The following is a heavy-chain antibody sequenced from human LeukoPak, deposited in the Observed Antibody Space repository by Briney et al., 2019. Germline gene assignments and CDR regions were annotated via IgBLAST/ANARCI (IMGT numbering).Heavy chain of an antibody. Sequence: PGGSLRLSCAASGFSLSSFGIDWVRQAPGKGLEWVAVIWYDGSNKYYADSVKGRFTISRDNSKNTLYLQMNSLRAEDTAVYYCQRPRDVYNAYFDNWGQGTLVTVSS. CDR1: GFSLSSFG. J-gene: IGHJ4*02. CDR2: IWYDGSNK. V-gene: IGHV3-33*01. CDR3: QRPRDVYNAYFDN. D-gene: IGHD5-24*01.